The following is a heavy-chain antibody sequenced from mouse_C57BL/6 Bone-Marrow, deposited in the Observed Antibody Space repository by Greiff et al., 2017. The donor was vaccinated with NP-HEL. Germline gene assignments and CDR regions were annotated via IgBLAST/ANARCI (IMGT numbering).Heavy chain of an antibody. CDR2: IDPENGDT. Sequence: VQLKESGAELVRPGASVKLSCTASGFNIKDDYMHWVKQRPEQGLVWIGWIDPENGDTEYAPKFQGKVTITADTSSNTSYLQLSSLTSEDTAVYYCTTESTAVKTPYWYFEVWGTGTTVTVSS. CDR3: TTESTAVKTPYWYFEV. V-gene: IGHV14-4*01. J-gene: IGHJ1*03. CDR1: GFNIKDDY. D-gene: IGHD1-1*01.